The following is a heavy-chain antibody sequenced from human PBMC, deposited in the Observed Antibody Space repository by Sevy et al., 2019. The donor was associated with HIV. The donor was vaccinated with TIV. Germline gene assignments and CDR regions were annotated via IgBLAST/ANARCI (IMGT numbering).Heavy chain of an antibody. V-gene: IGHV3-74*01. CDR3: ARGQLLQFLEWPSYSLDV. CDR1: GFTFSSHW. D-gene: IGHD3-3*01. Sequence: GGSLRLSCAASGFTFSSHWMFWVRQAPGKGLMWVSHINSHGTITNYADSVKGRLAISRENAKNTVYLRMDSLRAEDTAVYYCARGQLLQFLEWPSYSLDVWGQGTTVTVSS. J-gene: IGHJ6*02. CDR2: INSHGTIT.